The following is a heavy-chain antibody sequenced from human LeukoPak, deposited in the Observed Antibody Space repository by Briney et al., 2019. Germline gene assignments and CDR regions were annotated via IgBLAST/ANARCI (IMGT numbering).Heavy chain of an antibody. CDR3: ARAQGTIVGAPFAFDI. CDR1: GGSVSSHY. Sequence: PSETLSLTCTDSGGSVSSHYWSWIRQPPGKGLEWVGYMYYSGSTNYNPSLKSRVTISVDTSKNQFSLKLSSVTAADTAVYYCARAQGTIVGAPFAFDIWGQGTMVTVSS. CDR2: MYYSGST. V-gene: IGHV4-59*02. J-gene: IGHJ3*02. D-gene: IGHD1-26*01.